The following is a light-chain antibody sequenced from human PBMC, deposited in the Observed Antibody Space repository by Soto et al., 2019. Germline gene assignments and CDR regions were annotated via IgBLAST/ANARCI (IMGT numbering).Light chain of an antibody. CDR3: AAWDDSLSGPNWV. J-gene: IGLJ3*02. CDR1: SSNIGSNY. V-gene: IGLV1-47*02. CDR2: CTN. Sequence: QSVLTQPPSASGTPGQRVTISCSGSSSNIGSNYVYWYQQLPGTAPKPLIYCTNQRPSGVLDRFSGSKSGTSASLAISGLRSEDEADYYCAAWDDSLSGPNWVFGGGTKLTVL.